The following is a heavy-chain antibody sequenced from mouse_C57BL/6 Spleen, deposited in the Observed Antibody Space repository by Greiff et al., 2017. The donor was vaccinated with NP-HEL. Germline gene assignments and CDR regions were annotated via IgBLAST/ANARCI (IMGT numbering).Heavy chain of an antibody. CDR1: GYTFTSYW. Sequence: VQLQQSGTVLARPGASVKMSCKTSGYTFTSYWMHWVKQRPGQGLEWIGAIYPGNSDTSYNQKFKGKAKLTAVTSASTAYMELSSLTNEDSAVYYCTLYYYGSSYGFAYWGQGTLVTVSA. V-gene: IGHV1-5*01. J-gene: IGHJ3*01. D-gene: IGHD1-1*01. CDR2: IYPGNSDT. CDR3: TLYYYGSSYGFAY.